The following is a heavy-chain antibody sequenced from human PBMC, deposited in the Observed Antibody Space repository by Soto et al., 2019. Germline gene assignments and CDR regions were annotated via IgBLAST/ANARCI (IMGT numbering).Heavy chain of an antibody. CDR3: VATSSSAGYYYYGIGV. CDR2: IIPIFGTA. V-gene: IGHV1-69*13. CDR1: GGTVSRYP. J-gene: IGHJ6*02. D-gene: IGHD6-6*01. Sequence: SVKISCKGSGGTVSRYPISWVRQDQGQGLEWMGGIIPIFGTANYAQKFQGRVTITAHESTSTAYMELSSLRSEDTAVYYCVATSSSAGYYYYGIGVSGQWATVTVS.